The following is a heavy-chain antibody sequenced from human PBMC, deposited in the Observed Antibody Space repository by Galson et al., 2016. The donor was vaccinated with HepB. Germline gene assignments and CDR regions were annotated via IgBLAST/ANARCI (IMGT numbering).Heavy chain of an antibody. J-gene: IGHJ3*02. CDR3: AKDEGPGIVVVTAMWGAFDI. CDR1: GFTFSIYG. CDR2: ISYDGSNK. D-gene: IGHD2-21*02. V-gene: IGHV3-30*18. Sequence: SLRLSCAASGFTFSIYGMHWVRQAPGKGLEWVAVISYDGSNKYYADSVKGRFTISRDNSKKTLYLQMNSLRAEDTAVYYCAKDEGPGIVVVTAMWGAFDIWGQGTMVTVSS.